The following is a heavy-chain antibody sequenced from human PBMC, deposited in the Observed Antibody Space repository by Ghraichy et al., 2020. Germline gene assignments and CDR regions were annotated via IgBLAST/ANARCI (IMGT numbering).Heavy chain of an antibody. D-gene: IGHD2-21*02. J-gene: IGHJ2*01. V-gene: IGHV1-69*04. CDR2: IIPIFGIA. Sequence: SVKVSCKASGGTFSSYAISWVRQAPGQGLEWMGRIIPIFGIANYAQKFQGRVTITADKSTSTAYMELSSLRSEDTAVYYCARGRYNVVVTERHWSFDLWGPSALVSVS. CDR1: GGTFSSYA. CDR3: ARGRYNVVVTERHWSFDL.